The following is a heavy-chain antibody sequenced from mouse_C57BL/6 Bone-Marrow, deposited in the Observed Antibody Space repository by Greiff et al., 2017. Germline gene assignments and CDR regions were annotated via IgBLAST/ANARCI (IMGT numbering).Heavy chain of an antibody. CDR2: IYIGNGYT. CDR3: ARDYYGSSYGWFAY. J-gene: IGHJ3*01. V-gene: IGHV1-58*01. D-gene: IGHD1-1*01. Sequence: EVQLQQSGAELVRPGSSVKMSCKTSGYTFTSYGINWVKQRPGQGLEWIGYIYIGNGYTEYNEKFKGKATLTSDTSSSTAYMQVSSLTAEDSAIYFCARDYYGSSYGWFAYWGQETLVTVSA. CDR1: GYTFTSYG.